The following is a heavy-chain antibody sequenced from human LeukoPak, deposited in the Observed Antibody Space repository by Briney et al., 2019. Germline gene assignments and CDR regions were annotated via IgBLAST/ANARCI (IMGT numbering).Heavy chain of an antibody. CDR3: AKTLTAGSFRDY. CDR2: IYYSGST. J-gene: IGHJ4*02. D-gene: IGHD6-13*01. V-gene: IGHV4-59*08. CDR1: GGSISSYY. Sequence: SETLSLTCTVSGGSISSYYWSWIRQPPGKGLEWIGYIYYSGSTNYDPSLKSRVTISVDTSKNQFSLKLRSVTAADTAVYYCAKTLTAGSFRDYWGQGTLVTVSS.